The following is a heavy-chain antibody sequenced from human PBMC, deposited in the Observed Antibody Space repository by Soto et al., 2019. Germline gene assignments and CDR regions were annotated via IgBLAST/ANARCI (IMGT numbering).Heavy chain of an antibody. D-gene: IGHD1-1*01. CDR2: ISSSSSYI. J-gene: IGHJ5*02. V-gene: IGHV3-21*01. CDR3: SCDRVIWSESFDP. CDR1: GFTFSGYS. Sequence: GGSLRLSCAASGFTFSGYSMNWVRQAPGKGLEWVSSISSSSSYIYYADSVKGRFTISRDNAKDSLYLQMNSLRGEDTAVYFCSCDRVIWSESFDPWGQGTLVTVSS.